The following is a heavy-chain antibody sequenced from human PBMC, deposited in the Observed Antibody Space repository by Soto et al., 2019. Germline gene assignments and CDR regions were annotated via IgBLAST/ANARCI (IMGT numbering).Heavy chain of an antibody. CDR1: GFTFSSYE. CDR3: ARVGLYCGGDCGNAFDI. V-gene: IGHV3-48*03. D-gene: IGHD2-21*02. CDR2: ISSSGSTI. Sequence: GSLRLSCAASGFTFSSYEMNWVRQAPGKGLEWVSYISSSGSTIYYADSVKGRFTISRDNAKNSLYLQMNSLRAEDTAVYYCARVGLYCGGDCGNAFDIWGQGTMVTVSS. J-gene: IGHJ3*02.